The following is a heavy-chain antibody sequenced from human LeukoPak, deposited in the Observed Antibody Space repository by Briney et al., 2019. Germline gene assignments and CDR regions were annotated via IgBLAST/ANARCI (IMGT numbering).Heavy chain of an antibody. J-gene: IGHJ4*02. V-gene: IGHV4-38-2*01. CDR1: GYSISSGYY. CDR2: FYHTGST. CDR3: ARRHPFDY. Sequence: SETLSLTCAVSGYSISSGYYWGWIRQPPGKGLEWIGSFYHTGSTYYNPSLKSRVTISVDTSKNQFSLKPSSVTAADTAVYYCARRHPFDYWGQGTLVTVSS.